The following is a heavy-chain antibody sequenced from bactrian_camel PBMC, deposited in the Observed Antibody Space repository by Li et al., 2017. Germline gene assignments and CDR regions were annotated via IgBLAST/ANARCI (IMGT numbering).Heavy chain of an antibody. CDR2: IAGDGRT. CDR1: GYTLPMN. V-gene: IGHV3S53*01. D-gene: IGHD5*01. J-gene: IGHJ4*01. Sequence: HVQLVESGGGSAQAGGSLRLSCVVSGYTLPMNMGWFRRLPGQERGGVAAIAGDGRTNYADSVKGRFTISRDGAKNIIVVQMDSLKPEDTATYYCAADLGTDEPSLVEREYYYWGQGTQVTVS. CDR3: AADLGTDEPSLVEREYYY.